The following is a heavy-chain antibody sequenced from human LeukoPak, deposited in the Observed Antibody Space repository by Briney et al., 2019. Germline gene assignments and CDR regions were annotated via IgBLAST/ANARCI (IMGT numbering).Heavy chain of an antibody. D-gene: IGHD2-2*01. CDR2: INPGSGSA. CDR3: ARDIVVVPAGRGFDY. CDR1: GYTFTSYH. V-gene: IGHV1-46*01. J-gene: IGHJ4*02. Sequence: RASVKVSCKASGYTFTSYHMYWVRQAPGQGLEWMGLINPGSGSANYAQKFQGRITMTRDTSTSTVYMELSSLRSEDTAVYYCARDIVVVPAGRGFDYWGQGTLVTVSS.